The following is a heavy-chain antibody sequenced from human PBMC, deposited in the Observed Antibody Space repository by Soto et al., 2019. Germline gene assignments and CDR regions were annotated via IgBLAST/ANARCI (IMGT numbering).Heavy chain of an antibody. CDR2: ISGSGSST. Sequence: GALRLSCVASGFAFSNYDMSWVRQAPGKGLEWVSAISGSGSSTYYADSVKGRFTISRDNPKNTLYLQMNSLRAEDTAVYYCANRDTSMVTRYYYGMDVWGQGTAVTVSS. CDR3: ANRDTSMVTRYYYGMDV. D-gene: IGHD5-18*01. J-gene: IGHJ6*02. V-gene: IGHV3-23*01. CDR1: GFAFSNYD.